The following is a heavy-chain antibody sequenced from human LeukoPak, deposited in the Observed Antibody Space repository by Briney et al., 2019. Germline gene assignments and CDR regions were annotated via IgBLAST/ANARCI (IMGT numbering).Heavy chain of an antibody. CDR3: ARGRYTYGGAVGDYFDY. CDR2: ISAYNGNT. CDR1: GYTFNSYG. J-gene: IGHJ4*02. V-gene: IGHV1-18*01. Sequence: ASVKVSCKASGYTFNSYGINWVRQAPGQGLEWMGWISAYNGNTNYAQKLQDRVTMTRDTATSTGYMELRSLRSDDTAVYYCARGRYTYGGAVGDYFDYWGQGTLVTVSS. D-gene: IGHD5-18*01.